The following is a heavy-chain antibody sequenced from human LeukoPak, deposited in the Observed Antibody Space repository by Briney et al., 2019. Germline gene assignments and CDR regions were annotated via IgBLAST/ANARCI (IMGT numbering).Heavy chain of an antibody. V-gene: IGHV4-59*01. CDR1: GGSISSYY. CDR3: ARGWGHCSSTSCLPSYFYGMDV. J-gene: IGHJ6*02. Sequence: SETVSLICTISGGSISSYYWTWIRQSPAKGLAWIGYIYYCGSTNYNPSLKSRVTISLDTSKKQFSLKLASVTAADTAVYYCARGWGHCSSTSCLPSYFYGMDVWGQGTTVTVSS. CDR2: IYYCGST. D-gene: IGHD2-2*01.